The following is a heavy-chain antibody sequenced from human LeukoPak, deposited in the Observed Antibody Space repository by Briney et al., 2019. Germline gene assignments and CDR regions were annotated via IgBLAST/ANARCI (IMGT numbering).Heavy chain of an antibody. CDR3: AELGITMIGGV. D-gene: IGHD3-10*02. V-gene: IGHV3-48*03. CDR2: ISSSGSTI. Sequence: PGGSLRLSCTASGFTFSSYEMNWVRQAPGKGLEWVSYISSSGSTIYYADSVKGRFTISRDNAKNSLYLQMNSLRAEDMAVYYCAELGITMIGGVWGKGTTVTISS. CDR1: GFTFSSYE. J-gene: IGHJ6*04.